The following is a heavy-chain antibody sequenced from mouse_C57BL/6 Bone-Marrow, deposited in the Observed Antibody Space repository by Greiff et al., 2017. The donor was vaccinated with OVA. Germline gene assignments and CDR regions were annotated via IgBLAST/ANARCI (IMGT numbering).Heavy chain of an antibody. CDR2: IYPGSGNT. D-gene: IGHD2-4*01. CDR3: ARGGYDYDAFDY. CDR1: GYSFTSYY. J-gene: IGHJ2*01. Sequence: QVTLKESGPELVKPGASVKISCKASGYSFTSYYIHWVKQRPGQGLEWIGWIYPGSGNTKYNEKFKGKATLTADTSSSTAYMQLSSLTSEDSAVYYCARGGYDYDAFDYWGQGTTLTVSS. V-gene: IGHV1-66*01.